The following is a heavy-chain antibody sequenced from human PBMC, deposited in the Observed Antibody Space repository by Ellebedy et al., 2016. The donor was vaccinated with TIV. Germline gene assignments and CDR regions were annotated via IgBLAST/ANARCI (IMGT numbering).Heavy chain of an antibody. Sequence: GGSLRLXXAASGFIFSSYSMNWVRQAPGKGLEWVSSITESSSYMSYADSVRGRFTISRDNAKNSVVLQMSSLRAEDTGVYYCARLAARPGSYYYYYMDVWGKGTTVTVSS. CDR2: ITESSSYM. CDR1: GFIFSSYS. D-gene: IGHD6-6*01. J-gene: IGHJ6*03. CDR3: ARLAARPGSYYYYYMDV. V-gene: IGHV3-21*01.